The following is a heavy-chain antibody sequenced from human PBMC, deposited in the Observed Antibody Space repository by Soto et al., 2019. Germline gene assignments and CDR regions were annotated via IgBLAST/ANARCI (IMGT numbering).Heavy chain of an antibody. V-gene: IGHV4-34*01. D-gene: IGHD1-7*01. Sequence: SETLSLTCAVYGGSFIGYYWSWIRQPPGKGLEWIGEINHSGSTNYNPSLKSRVTISVDTSKNQFSLKLSSVTAADTAVYYCARGARLELPSGYFDYWGQGTLVTVSS. J-gene: IGHJ4*02. CDR2: INHSGST. CDR3: ARGARLELPSGYFDY. CDR1: GGSFIGYY.